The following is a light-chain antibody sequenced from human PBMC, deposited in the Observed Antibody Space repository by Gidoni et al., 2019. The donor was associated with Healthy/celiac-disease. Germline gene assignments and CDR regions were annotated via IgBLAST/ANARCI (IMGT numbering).Light chain of an antibody. CDR1: QSVSSY. V-gene: IGKV3-11*01. Sequence: EIVLTQSPATLSLSPGERATLPCRASQSVSSYLAWYQQKPGQAPRLLIYDASNRATGIPARFSGSGSGTDFTLTISSLEPEDFAVYYCQQRSNWLLTFXGXTKVEIK. CDR2: DAS. CDR3: QQRSNWLLT. J-gene: IGKJ4*01.